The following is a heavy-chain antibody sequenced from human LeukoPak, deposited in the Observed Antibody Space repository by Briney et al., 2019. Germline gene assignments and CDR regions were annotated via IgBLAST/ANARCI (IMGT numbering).Heavy chain of an antibody. Sequence: PGGSLRLSCAASGFTFSSYGMHWVRQAPGKGLEWVAFIRYDGSNKYYADSVKGRFTISRDNSKNTLYLQMNSLRAEDTAVYYCAKDSGTVTNRNWYFDLWGRGTLVTVSS. V-gene: IGHV3-30*02. CDR2: IRYDGSNK. CDR1: GFTFSSYG. D-gene: IGHD4-17*01. J-gene: IGHJ2*01. CDR3: AKDSGTVTNRNWYFDL.